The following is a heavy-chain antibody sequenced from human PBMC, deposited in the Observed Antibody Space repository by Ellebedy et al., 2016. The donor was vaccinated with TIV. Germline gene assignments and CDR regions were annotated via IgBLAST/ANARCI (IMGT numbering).Heavy chain of an antibody. CDR2: ISTSGGST. V-gene: IGHV3-23*01. CDR1: GFTFSSYA. Sequence: GESLKISCAASGFTFSSYAMSWVRQAPGQGLEWVSAISTSGGSTHYADSVQGRFTISRDNSKNTLYLHMNSLRAEDTAVYYCAKKGYCTDGSCPRDLFYFDYWGQGTLVTVSS. J-gene: IGHJ4*02. CDR3: AKKGYCTDGSCPRDLFYFDY. D-gene: IGHD2-15*01.